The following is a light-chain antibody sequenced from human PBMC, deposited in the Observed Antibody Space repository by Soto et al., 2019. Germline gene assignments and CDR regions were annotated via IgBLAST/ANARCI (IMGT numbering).Light chain of an antibody. J-gene: IGKJ1*01. V-gene: IGKV3-20*01. CDR1: QVVSSGD. CDR3: QQYGHSLWT. CDR2: GAS. Sequence: DIVLTQSPGALSLSSGERASLSCRASQVVSSGDLAWYQQKPGQAPWLLIYGASSRATGIPDRFSGSGSGTDFTLTISRLEPEDYAVYYCQQYGHSLWTFGQGTKVDI.